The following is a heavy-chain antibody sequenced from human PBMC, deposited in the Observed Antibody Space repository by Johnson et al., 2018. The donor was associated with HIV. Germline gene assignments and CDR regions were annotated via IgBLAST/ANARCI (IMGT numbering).Heavy chain of an antibody. D-gene: IGHD3-16*01. V-gene: IGHV3-11*04. CDR3: AREECLGGRELCDAFDI. J-gene: IGHJ3*02. Sequence: QVQLVESGGGLVQPGGSLRLSCAASGFTFSDYYMSWIRQAPGKGLEWVSYISSSGSTIYYADSVKGRFTISRDNAKNSLYLQMNSLRAEDTAVYYGAREECLGGRELCDAFDIWGQGTMVTVSS. CDR2: ISSSGSTI. CDR1: GFTFSDYY.